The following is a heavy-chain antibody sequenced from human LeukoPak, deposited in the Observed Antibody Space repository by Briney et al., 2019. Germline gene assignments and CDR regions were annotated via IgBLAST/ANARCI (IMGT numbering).Heavy chain of an antibody. CDR3: AGFGWVINAFDI. CDR2: IYYSGST. V-gene: IGHV4-39*01. J-gene: IGHJ3*02. Sequence: PSETLSLTCTVSGGSISNNKYYRGWIRQPPGKGLEWIGVIYYSGSTYYNPSLKSRVTISVDTSKNQFSLKLNSVTAADTAMYYCAGFGWVINAFDIWGQGTMVTVSS. D-gene: IGHD3-16*02. CDR1: GGSISNNKYY.